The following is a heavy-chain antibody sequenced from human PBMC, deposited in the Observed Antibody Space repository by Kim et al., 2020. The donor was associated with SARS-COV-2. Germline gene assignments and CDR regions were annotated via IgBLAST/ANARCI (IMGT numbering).Heavy chain of an antibody. Sequence: GGSLRLSCAASGFTFSSYWMSWVRQAPGKGLEWVANIKQDGSEKYYVDSVKGRFTISRDNAKNSLYLQMNSLRAEDTAVYYCARDSGEDYGDSINWFDPWGQGTLVTVSS. J-gene: IGHJ5*02. V-gene: IGHV3-7*01. CDR1: GFTFSSYW. D-gene: IGHD4-17*01. CDR3: ARDSGEDYGDSINWFDP. CDR2: IKQDGSEK.